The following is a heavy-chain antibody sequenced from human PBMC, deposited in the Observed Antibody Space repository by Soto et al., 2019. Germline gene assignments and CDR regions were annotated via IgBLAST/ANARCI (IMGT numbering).Heavy chain of an antibody. CDR2: IRSKADGGTT. V-gene: IGHV3-49*03. D-gene: IGHD3-3*01. CDR3: TRTDGGGDFWSGYYTPLGYYYYGMDV. J-gene: IGHJ6*02. CDR1: GFTFGDYV. Sequence: GGSLGLSCTVSGFTFGDYVMSWFRQAPGKGLEWVGFIRSKADGGTTDYAAPVKGRFTISRDDSKNTLYLQMNSLKTEDTAVYYCTRTDGGGDFWSGYYTPLGYYYYGMDVWGQGTTVTVSS.